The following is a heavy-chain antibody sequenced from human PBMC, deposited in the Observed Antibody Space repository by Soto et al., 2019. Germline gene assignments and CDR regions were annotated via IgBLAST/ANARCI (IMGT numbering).Heavy chain of an antibody. CDR2: IYYSGST. D-gene: IGHD6-19*01. J-gene: IGHJ6*02. CDR3: SREKMAGKGIYYYYYGMDV. V-gene: IGHV4-39*02. Sequence: PSEIRSLACTVSGGSISSSSYYWGWIRQPPGKGLEWIGSIYYSGSTYYNPSLKSRVTISVDTSKNQFSLKLSSVTAADTAEYYWSREKMAGKGIYYYYYGMDVWGQGTTVTVSS. CDR1: GGSISSSSYY.